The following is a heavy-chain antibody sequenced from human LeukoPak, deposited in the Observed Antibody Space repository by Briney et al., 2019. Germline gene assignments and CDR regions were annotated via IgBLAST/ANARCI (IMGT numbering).Heavy chain of an antibody. CDR2: IHTRWDT. J-gene: IGHJ1*01. Sequence: SETLSLTCTVSGDSIGTYYWTWIRQPAPQGLEWIGRIHTRWDTNYYPSLKSRVTISFDTSKSQFSLSLNSVTAAASAVYYCAKGSGTYYNPMQHWGRGTLVTVSS. V-gene: IGHV4-4*07. CDR1: GDSIGTYY. D-gene: IGHD3-10*01. CDR3: AKGSGTYYNPMQH.